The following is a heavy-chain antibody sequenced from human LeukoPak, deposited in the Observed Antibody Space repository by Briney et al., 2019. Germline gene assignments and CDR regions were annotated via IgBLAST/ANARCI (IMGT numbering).Heavy chain of an antibody. CDR1: GFSFSTYC. D-gene: IGHD1-26*01. Sequence: GGSLRLPRAASGFSFSTYCMHWVRQAPSKGPGGGAFIRDEGINEYYADSVKGRFTISRDNSRNTLSLQMNSLRAEDTAVYYCAKDPGGVVGDTYGTPTGLDYWGQGTLVIVS. J-gene: IGHJ4*02. CDR2: IRDEGINE. V-gene: IGHV3-30*02. CDR3: AKDPGGVVGDTYGTPTGLDY.